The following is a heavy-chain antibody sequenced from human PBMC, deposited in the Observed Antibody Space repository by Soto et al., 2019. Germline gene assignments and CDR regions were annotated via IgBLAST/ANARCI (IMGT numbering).Heavy chain of an antibody. V-gene: IGHV1-18*01. Sequence: QVQLVQSGAEVKKPGASVKVSCKASGYTFTSYGISWVRQAPGQGLEWMGWISAYNGNTNYAQKLQGRVTMTTDTSTSTADMELRSLRSDDTAVYYCARASYGYYDSSGYPDYWGQGTLVTVSS. CDR3: ARASYGYYDSSGYPDY. CDR1: GYTFTSYG. CDR2: ISAYNGNT. J-gene: IGHJ4*02. D-gene: IGHD3-22*01.